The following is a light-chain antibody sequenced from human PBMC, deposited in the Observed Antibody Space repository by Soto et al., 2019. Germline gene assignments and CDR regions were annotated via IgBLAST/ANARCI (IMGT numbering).Light chain of an antibody. J-gene: IGLJ2*01. V-gene: IGLV2-14*01. Sequence: QSVLTQPASVSGSPGQSITITCTGTSSDVGGYNFISWYQQHPGKAPKVMISEVSNRPSGVSNRFSGSKSGTTASLTISGLQAEDEADYYCSSYTTSGTYIIFGGGTKLTVL. CDR2: EVS. CDR1: SSDVGGYNF. CDR3: SSYTTSGTYII.